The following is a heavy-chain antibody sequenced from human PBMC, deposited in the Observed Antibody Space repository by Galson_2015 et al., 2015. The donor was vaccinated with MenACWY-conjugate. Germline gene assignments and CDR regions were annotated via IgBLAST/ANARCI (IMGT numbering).Heavy chain of an antibody. J-gene: IGHJ6*02. CDR1: GFTFRNYW. CDR3: ARGHYGMDV. Sequence: SLRLSCTVSGFTFRNYWMTWVRQAPGKGLEWVASIKKDGSEKYYVDSVKGRFTISRDNTKNSMYLEMISLRAEDTAVYYCARGHYGMDVWGQGTTVTASS. CDR2: IKKDGSEK. V-gene: IGHV3-7*03.